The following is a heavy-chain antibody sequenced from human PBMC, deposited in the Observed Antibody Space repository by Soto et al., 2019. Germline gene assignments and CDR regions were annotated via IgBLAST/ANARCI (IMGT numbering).Heavy chain of an antibody. CDR2: IYHSGST. D-gene: IGHD4-17*01. Sequence: QVQLQESGPGLVKPSGTLSLTCAVSGGSISSSNWWSWVRQPPGKGLEWIGEIYHSGSTNYNPSLKSRVTISVDKSKNQFSLKLSSVTAADTAVYYCARVRRVWAYGDTYYYYGMDVWGQGTTVTVSS. J-gene: IGHJ6*02. CDR3: ARVRRVWAYGDTYYYYGMDV. V-gene: IGHV4-4*02. CDR1: GGSISSSNW.